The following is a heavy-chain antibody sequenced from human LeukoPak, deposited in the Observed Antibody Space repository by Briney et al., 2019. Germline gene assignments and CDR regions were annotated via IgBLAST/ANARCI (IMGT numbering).Heavy chain of an antibody. V-gene: IGHV4-59*12. D-gene: IGHD4-23*01. CDR3: ARTTVAVTLYFDY. CDR1: GGSISSYY. Sequence: SETLSLTCTVSGGSISSYYWSWIRQPPGKGLEWIGYIYHSGSTYYNPSRKSRVTISVDRSKNQFSLKLSSVTAADTAVYYCARTTVAVTLYFDYWGQGTLVTVSS. J-gene: IGHJ4*02. CDR2: IYHSGST.